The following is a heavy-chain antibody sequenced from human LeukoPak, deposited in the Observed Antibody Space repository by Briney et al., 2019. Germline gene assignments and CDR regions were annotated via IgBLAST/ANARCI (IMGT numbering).Heavy chain of an antibody. CDR3: ARERGSQARAGMDV. V-gene: IGHV1-69*04. J-gene: IGHJ6*02. CDR1: GGTLSSYG. D-gene: IGHD3-16*01. CDR2: IIPIIGMT. Sequence: ASVKVSFKSSGGTLSSYGFSWVRQAPGQGLEWMGRIIPIIGMTDYTQKFQGRVRITADKSTITAYMELTRLTAADTAVYYCARERGSQARAGMDVWGQGTTVTVSS.